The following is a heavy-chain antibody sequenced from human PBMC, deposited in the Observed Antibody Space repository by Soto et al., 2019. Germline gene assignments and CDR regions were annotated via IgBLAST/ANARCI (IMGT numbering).Heavy chain of an antibody. CDR3: ARDTPSYDFWSVPLTPYYYYYVMDV. Sequence: GASVKVSCKASGYTFTGYYMHWVRQAPGQGLEWMGWINPNSGGTNYAQKFQGRVTMTRDTSISTAYMELSRLRSDDTAVYYCARDTPSYDFWSVPLTPYYYYYVMDVWGQGTTGTVSS. V-gene: IGHV1-2*02. CDR1: GYTFTGYY. CDR2: INPNSGGT. D-gene: IGHD3-3*01. J-gene: IGHJ6*02.